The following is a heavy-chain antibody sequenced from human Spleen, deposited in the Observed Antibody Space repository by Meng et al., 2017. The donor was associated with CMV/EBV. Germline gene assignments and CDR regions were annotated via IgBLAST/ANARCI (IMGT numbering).Heavy chain of an antibody. D-gene: IGHD2-2*01. Sequence: SETLSLTCAVYGGSFSGYYWSWIRQPPGQGLEWIGEINHSGSTNYNPSLKSRVTISVDTSKNQFSLKLSSVTAADTAVYYCARNLGYCSSTSCYYYYYYGMDVWGQGTTVTVSS. J-gene: IGHJ6*02. CDR1: GGSFSGYY. CDR2: INHSGST. V-gene: IGHV4-34*01. CDR3: ARNLGYCSSTSCYYYYYYGMDV.